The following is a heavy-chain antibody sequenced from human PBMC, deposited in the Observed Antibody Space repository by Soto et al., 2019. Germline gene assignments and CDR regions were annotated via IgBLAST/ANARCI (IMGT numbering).Heavy chain of an antibody. CDR1: GGSITSGSYY. V-gene: IGHV4-39*01. CDR3: ASSAVTDTRYGMGV. Sequence: SETLSLTCTVSGGSITSGSYYWGWVRQPPGRGLEWTANIYYKMQYSGSTYYNQSLKRRVTISVNTSKNQFSLKLRSTTAADTAVYYCASSAVTDTRYGMGVWGQGTTVT. D-gene: IGHD6-19*01. CDR2: IYYKMQYSGST. J-gene: IGHJ6*02.